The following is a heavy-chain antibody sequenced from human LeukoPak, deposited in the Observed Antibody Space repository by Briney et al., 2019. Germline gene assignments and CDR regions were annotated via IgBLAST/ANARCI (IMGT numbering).Heavy chain of an antibody. D-gene: IGHD2-15*01. J-gene: IGHJ4*02. V-gene: IGHV3-23*01. CDR1: GFTFSSYA. CDR3: AKDFTISPQWWSYYFDY. Sequence: GGSLRLSCAASGFTFSSYAMSWVRQAPGKGLEWVSAISGSGGSTYYADSVKGRFTISRDNSKNTLYLQMNSLRAEDTAVYYCAKDFTISPQWWSYYFDYWGQGTLVTVSS. CDR2: ISGSGGST.